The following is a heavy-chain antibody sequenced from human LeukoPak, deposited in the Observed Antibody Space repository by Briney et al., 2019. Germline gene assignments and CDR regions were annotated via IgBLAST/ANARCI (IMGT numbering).Heavy chain of an antibody. Sequence: GGSLRLSCAASGFTFSSYWMSWVRQAPGKGLEWVANIKQDGSEKYYVDSVKGRFTISRDNAKNSLYLQMNSLRAEDTAVYYCARTIYGDYRGNWFDPWGQGTLVTVSS. CDR3: ARTIYGDYRGNWFDP. CDR1: GFTFSSYW. D-gene: IGHD4-17*01. J-gene: IGHJ5*02. V-gene: IGHV3-7*01. CDR2: IKQDGSEK.